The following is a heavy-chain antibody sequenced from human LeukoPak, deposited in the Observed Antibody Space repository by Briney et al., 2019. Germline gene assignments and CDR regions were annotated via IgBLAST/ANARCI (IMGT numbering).Heavy chain of an antibody. CDR3: AREYSYGFYFDY. J-gene: IGHJ4*02. CDR1: GYTFTGHY. V-gene: IGHV1-2*06. Sequence: ASVKVSCKASGYTFTGHYIHWVRQAPGQGLEWMGRINPNSGGANYAQKFQGRVTMTRDTSITTAYMELSRLRSDDTAVYYCAREYSYGFYFDYWGQGTLVTVSS. D-gene: IGHD5-18*01. CDR2: INPNSGGA.